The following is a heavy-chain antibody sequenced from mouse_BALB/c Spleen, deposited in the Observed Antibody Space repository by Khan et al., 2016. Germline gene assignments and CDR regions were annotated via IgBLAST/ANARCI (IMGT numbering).Heavy chain of an antibody. J-gene: IGHJ1*01. D-gene: IGHD1-1*01. Sequence: QIQLVQSGPELKKPGKTVKISCKASGYTFTNYGMNWVKQAPGKGLKWMGWINTYSGESTYADDFKGRFAFSLETSANTAYLQTNNLKNEDTATYFCARYRYYDGSSRYFDVWGAGTTVTVSS. CDR3: ARYRYYDGSSRYFDV. V-gene: IGHV9-3-1*01. CDR2: INTYSGES. CDR1: GYTFTNYG.